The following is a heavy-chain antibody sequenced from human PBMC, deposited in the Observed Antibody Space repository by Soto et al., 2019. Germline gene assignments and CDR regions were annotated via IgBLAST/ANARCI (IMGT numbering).Heavy chain of an antibody. D-gene: IGHD2-15*01. Sequence: QLQLQESGPGLVKPSETLSLTCTVSGGSISSSSYYWGWIRQPPGKGLEWIGSIYYSGSTYYNPSLKSRVTISVDTSKNQVSLKLSSVTAADTAVYYCARQEYCSGGSCYLYYFDYWGQGTLVTVSS. J-gene: IGHJ4*02. CDR2: IYYSGST. V-gene: IGHV4-39*01. CDR1: GGSISSSSYY. CDR3: ARQEYCSGGSCYLYYFDY.